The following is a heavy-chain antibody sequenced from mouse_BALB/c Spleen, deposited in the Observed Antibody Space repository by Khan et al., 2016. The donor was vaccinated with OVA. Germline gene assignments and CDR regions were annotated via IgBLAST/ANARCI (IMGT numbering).Heavy chain of an antibody. CDR2: ISSGGDYT. J-gene: IGHJ3*01. CDR3: ADHVTGSFAY. V-gene: IGHV5-6*01. D-gene: IGHD4-1*01. CDR1: GFTFSSYS. Sequence: EVELVESGGYLVKPGGSLKLSCAASGFTFSSYSMSWVRQTPDKRLEWVASISSGGDYTYYPDSLKGRFTISRANAKNTLYMQMSDLKSEDTAMYYCADHVTGSFAYWGQETLVTGSA.